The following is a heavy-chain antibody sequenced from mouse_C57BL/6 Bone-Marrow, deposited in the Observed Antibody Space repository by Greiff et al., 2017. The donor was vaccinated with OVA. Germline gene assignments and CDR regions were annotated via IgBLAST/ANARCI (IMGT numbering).Heavy chain of an antibody. CDR2: IYPGSGNT. CDR3: AREGDYYGSSYSWFAY. Sequence: QVQLQQSGPELVKPGASVKISCKASGYSFTSYYIHWVKQRPGQGLEWIGWIYPGSGNTKYNEKFKGKATLTADTSSSTAYMQLSSLTSEDSAVYYCAREGDYYGSSYSWFAYWGQGTLVTVSA. CDR1: GYSFTSYY. V-gene: IGHV1-66*01. D-gene: IGHD1-1*01. J-gene: IGHJ3*01.